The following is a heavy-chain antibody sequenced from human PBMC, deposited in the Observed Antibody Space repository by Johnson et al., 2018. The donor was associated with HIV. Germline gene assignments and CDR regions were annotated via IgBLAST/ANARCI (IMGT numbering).Heavy chain of an antibody. CDR2: IWYDGSNK. D-gene: IGHD3-16*02. CDR3: ARGPIADDAFDI. V-gene: IGHV3-30*04. CDR1: GFTFSSYA. J-gene: IGHJ3*02. Sequence: QVQLVESGGGVVRPGGSLRLSCAASGFTFSSYAMHWVRQAPGKGLEWVAVIWYDGSNKYYTDSVTGRFTISRDNSKNTLYLQMNSLRAEDTAVYFCARGPIADDAFDIWGQGTMVTVSS.